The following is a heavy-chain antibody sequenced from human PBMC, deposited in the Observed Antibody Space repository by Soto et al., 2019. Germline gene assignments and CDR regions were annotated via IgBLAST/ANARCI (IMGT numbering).Heavy chain of an antibody. Sequence: PSETLSLTCTVSGGSISSYYWSWIRQPPGKGLEWIGYIYYSGSTNYNPSLKSRVTISVDTSKNQFSLKLSSVTAADTAVYYCARGAYYYDSSGLRTYFDYWGQGTLVTVSS. D-gene: IGHD3-22*01. CDR2: IYYSGST. V-gene: IGHV4-59*01. J-gene: IGHJ4*02. CDR3: ARGAYYYDSSGLRTYFDY. CDR1: GGSISSYY.